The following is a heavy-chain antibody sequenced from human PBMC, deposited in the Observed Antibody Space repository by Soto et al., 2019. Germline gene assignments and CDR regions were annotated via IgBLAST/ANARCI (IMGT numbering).Heavy chain of an antibody. CDR2: ISSRSSNI. Sequence: GGSLRLSCAASGFTFNIYSMNWVRQAPGKGLEWVSSISSRSSNIDYADSVKGRFTISRDNANNSLYLQMNNLSADDTAVYYCARDTKMLAPLIYMDHWGRGTLVTVPQ. CDR3: ARDTKMLAPLIYMDH. D-gene: IGHD3-22*01. V-gene: IGHV3-21*01. J-gene: IGHJ4*02. CDR1: GFTFNIYS.